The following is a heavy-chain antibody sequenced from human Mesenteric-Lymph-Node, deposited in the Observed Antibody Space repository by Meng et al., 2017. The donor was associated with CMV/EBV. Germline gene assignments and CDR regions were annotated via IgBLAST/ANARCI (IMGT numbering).Heavy chain of an antibody. J-gene: IGHJ4*02. CDR1: GHTFITYD. CDR3: ARERGDYGGD. CDR2: MSPHNDNT. D-gene: IGHD4-23*01. Sequence: ASVKVSCKTSGHTFITYDINWVRQAPGQGLEWMGWMSPHNDNTGYAQKFEGRVTMTRDTSTGTLYMELNSLRSDDTAVYYCARERGDYGGDWGQG. V-gene: IGHV1-8*01.